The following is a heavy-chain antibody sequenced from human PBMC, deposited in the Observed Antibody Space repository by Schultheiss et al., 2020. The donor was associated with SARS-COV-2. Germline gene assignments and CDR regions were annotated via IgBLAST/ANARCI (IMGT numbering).Heavy chain of an antibody. J-gene: IGHJ4*02. D-gene: IGHD4-17*01. CDR3: AGTVKLKYYFDY. CDR2: INHSGST. CDR1: GGSFSGFY. Sequence: SETLSLTCAVSGGSFSGFYWSWIRQPPEKGLEWIGEINHSGSTNYNPSLKSRVTISVDTSKNQFSLKLSSVTAADTAVYYCAGTVKLKYYFDYWGQGTLVTVSS. V-gene: IGHV4-34*01.